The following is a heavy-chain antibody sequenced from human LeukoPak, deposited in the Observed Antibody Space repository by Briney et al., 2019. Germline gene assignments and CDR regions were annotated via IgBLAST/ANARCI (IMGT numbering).Heavy chain of an antibody. CDR3: ARGKIRYYFDY. CDR1: GGSLSRYY. J-gene: IGHJ4*02. V-gene: IGHV4-59*01. CDR2: IYYSGGT. D-gene: IGHD3-10*01. Sequence: SETLSLTCTVSGGSLSRYYWSWIRQPPGKGLEWIGYIYYSGGTNYNPSLKSRVTISVDTSKNQFSLKLSSVTAADTAVYYCARGKIRYYFDYWGQGTLVTVSS.